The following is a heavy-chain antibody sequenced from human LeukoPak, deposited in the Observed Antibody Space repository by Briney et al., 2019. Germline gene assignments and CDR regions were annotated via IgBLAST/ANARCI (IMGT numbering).Heavy chain of an antibody. CDR3: AREGLIYGSGSIDY. D-gene: IGHD3-10*01. J-gene: IGHJ4*02. Sequence: PGGSLRLSCAASGFTFSSYSMKWVRQAPGKGLEWVSSISSSSSYIYHADSVKGRFTISRDNAKNSLYLQMNSLRAEDTAVYYCAREGLIYGSGSIDYWGQGTLVTVSS. CDR2: ISSSSSYI. V-gene: IGHV3-21*01. CDR1: GFTFSSYS.